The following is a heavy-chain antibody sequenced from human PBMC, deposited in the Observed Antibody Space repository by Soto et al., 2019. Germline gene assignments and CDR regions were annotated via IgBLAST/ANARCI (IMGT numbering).Heavy chain of an antibody. CDR2: IWYDGSNK. Sequence: GGSLRLSCAASGFTFSSYGMHWVRQAPGKGLEWVAVIWYDGSNKYYADSVKGRFTISRDNSKNTLYLQMNSLRAEDTAVYYCARERSSTIFVSGVDVWRHGTPVTVS. CDR3: ARERSSTIFVSGVDV. J-gene: IGHJ6*02. CDR1: GFTFSSYG. D-gene: IGHD3-3*01. V-gene: IGHV3-33*01.